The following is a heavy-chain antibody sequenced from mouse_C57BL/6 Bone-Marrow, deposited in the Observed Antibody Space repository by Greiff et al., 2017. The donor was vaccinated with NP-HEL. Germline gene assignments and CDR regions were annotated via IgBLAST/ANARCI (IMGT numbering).Heavy chain of an antibody. CDR1: GFTFSDYG. CDR3: ARTITTVVAEN. J-gene: IGHJ4*01. Sequence: EVQLVESGGGLVKPGGSLKLSCAASGFTFSDYGMHWVRQAPEKGLEWVAYISSGSSTIYYADTVKGRFTISRDNAKNTLFLQMTSLRSEDTAMYYCARTITTVVAENWGQGTSVTVSS. D-gene: IGHD1-1*01. V-gene: IGHV5-17*01. CDR2: ISSGSSTI.